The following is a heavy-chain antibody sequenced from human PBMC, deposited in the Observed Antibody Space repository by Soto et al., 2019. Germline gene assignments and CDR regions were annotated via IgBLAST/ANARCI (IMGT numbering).Heavy chain of an antibody. CDR2: SIPIFGTA. J-gene: IGHJ6*02. V-gene: IGHV1-69*01. D-gene: IGHD2-15*01. Sequence: QVQLVQSGAEVKKPGSSVKVSCKASGGTFSSYAISWVRQAPGQGLEWMGGSIPIFGTANYAQKFQGRVTITADESTSTAYMELSSLRAEDTAVYYCARGLPYCSGGSCYSRGKGYYYYGMDVWGQGTTVTVSS. CDR1: GGTFSSYA. CDR3: ARGLPYCSGGSCYSRGKGYYYYGMDV.